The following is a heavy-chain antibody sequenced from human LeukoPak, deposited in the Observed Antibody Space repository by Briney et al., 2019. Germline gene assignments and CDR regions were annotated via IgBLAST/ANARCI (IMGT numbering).Heavy chain of an antibody. D-gene: IGHD3-3*01. V-gene: IGHV1-2*02. Sequence: ASVKVSCKASGYTFTGYYMHWVRQAPGQGLEWMGWINPNSGGTNYAQKFQGRVTMTRDTSISTAYMELSRLRSDDTAVYYCARDTVDFLLWFDPWSQGTLVTVSS. CDR3: ARDTVDFLLWFDP. CDR2: INPNSGGT. J-gene: IGHJ5*02. CDR1: GYTFTGYY.